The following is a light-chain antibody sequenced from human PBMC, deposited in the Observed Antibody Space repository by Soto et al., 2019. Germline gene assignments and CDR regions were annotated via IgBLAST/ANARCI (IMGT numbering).Light chain of an antibody. CDR3: QQLNSYPVT. V-gene: IGKV1-9*01. Sequence: DIQLTQSPSFLSASVGDRVTITCRASQGLNSYFAWYQQKPGKAPKLLLYATSTLQSVFPSRFSGSGSGADFTLTIPSLQPEDIAPYYCQQLNSYPVTFGGATKVQIK. CDR2: ATS. J-gene: IGKJ4*01. CDR1: QGLNSY.